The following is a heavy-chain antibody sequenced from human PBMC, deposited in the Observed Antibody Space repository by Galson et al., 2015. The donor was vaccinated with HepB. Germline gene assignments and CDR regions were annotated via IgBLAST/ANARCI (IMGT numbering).Heavy chain of an antibody. J-gene: IGHJ4*02. Sequence: SVKVSCKASGGTFSSYAISWVRQAPGQGLEWMGGIIPIFGTANYAQKFQGRVTITADESTSTAYMELNSLRSEDTAVYYCARPYGSGSYYNGWGQGTLVTVSS. V-gene: IGHV1-69*13. D-gene: IGHD3-10*01. CDR2: IIPIFGTA. CDR3: ARPYGSGSYYNG. CDR1: GGTFSSYA.